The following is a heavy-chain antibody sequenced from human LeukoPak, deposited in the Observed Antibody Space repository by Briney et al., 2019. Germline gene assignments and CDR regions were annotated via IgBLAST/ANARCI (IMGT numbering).Heavy chain of an antibody. Sequence: GGSLSLSCAASGFTVSSNYMSWVRKAPGKGLEWVSVIYSGGSTYYADSVKGRFTISRDNSKNTLYLQMNSLRAEDTAVYYCARDDGYNLDYWGQGTLVTVSS. D-gene: IGHD5-24*01. CDR1: GFTVSSNY. V-gene: IGHV3-66*01. J-gene: IGHJ4*02. CDR3: ARDDGYNLDY. CDR2: IYSGGST.